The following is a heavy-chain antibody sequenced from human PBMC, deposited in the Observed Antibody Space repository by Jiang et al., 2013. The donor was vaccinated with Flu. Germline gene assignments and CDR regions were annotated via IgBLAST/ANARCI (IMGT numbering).Heavy chain of an antibody. CDR2: TSYDGRNK. CDR1: GFNVSNNA. V-gene: IGHV3-30*04. J-gene: IGHJ6*02. D-gene: IGHD1-26*01. CDR3: ARGGNYWDLGFNYYYYGMDV. Sequence: QLLESGGGVVQPGRSLRLSCAVSGFNVSNNAMYWVRQAPGKGLEWVAVTSYDGRNKYYGDSVHGRFFISKDAPKNTLSLQMNSLTAEDTAVYYCARGGNYWDLGFNYYYYGMDVWGQGTTVTVSS.